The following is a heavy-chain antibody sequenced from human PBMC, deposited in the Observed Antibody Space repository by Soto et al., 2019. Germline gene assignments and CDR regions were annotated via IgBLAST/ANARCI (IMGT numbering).Heavy chain of an antibody. V-gene: IGHV3-7*01. Sequence: EVQLVESGGGLVQPGGSLRLSCAASGFAFSSHWMTWVRQAPGKGLEWVANIKQDGSGEYYVDSVKGRFTISRDNAKNSLSLQMNSLRAADTAVYYFGRVAPTTYGDEPRDCWGKGTLVTVSS. CDR1: GFAFSSHW. D-gene: IGHD4-17*01. CDR2: IKQDGSGE. J-gene: IGHJ4*02. CDR3: GRVAPTTYGDEPRDC.